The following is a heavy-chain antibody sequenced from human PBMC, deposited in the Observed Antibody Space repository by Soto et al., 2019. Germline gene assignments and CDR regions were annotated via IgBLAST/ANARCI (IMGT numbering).Heavy chain of an antibody. V-gene: IGHV5-51*01. CDR3: ATWIAAGTLN. CDR2: IYPADSDT. D-gene: IGHD6-13*01. Sequence: GESLKISCKGSGYTFSIYWIGWVRQMPGKGLEWMGIIYPADSDTRYSPSLQGQVTISVDKSISTAYLQWSSLKASDTAIYFCATWIAAGTLNWGQGTLVTVSS. CDR1: GYTFSIYW. J-gene: IGHJ4*02.